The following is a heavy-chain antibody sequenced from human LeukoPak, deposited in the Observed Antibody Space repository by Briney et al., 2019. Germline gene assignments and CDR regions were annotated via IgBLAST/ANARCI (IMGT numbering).Heavy chain of an antibody. J-gene: IGHJ6*02. D-gene: IGHD2-15*01. CDR3: ATLGTGYCSGGSCYSVLGRYYYGMDV. CDR1: GYSFTSYW. V-gene: IGHV5-10-1*01. Sequence: GESLKISCKGSGYSFTSYWISWVRQMPGKGLEWMGRIDPSDSYTNYSPSFQGHVTISADKSISTAYLQWSSLKASDTAMYYCATLGTGYCSGGSCYSVLGRYYYGMDVWGQGTTVTVSS. CDR2: IDPSDSYT.